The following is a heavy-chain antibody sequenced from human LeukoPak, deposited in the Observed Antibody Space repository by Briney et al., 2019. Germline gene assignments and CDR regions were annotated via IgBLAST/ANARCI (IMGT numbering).Heavy chain of an antibody. V-gene: IGHV3-11*06. D-gene: IGHD3-9*01. Sequence: GGSLRLSCAASGFTFSDYYMSWIRQAPGKGLEWVSYISSSSSYTNYADSVKGRFTISRDDAKNSLYLQMNGLRAEDTAVYYCARTVYDILTGFGYWGQGTLVTVSS. J-gene: IGHJ4*02. CDR2: ISSSSSYT. CDR1: GFTFSDYY. CDR3: ARTVYDILTGFGY.